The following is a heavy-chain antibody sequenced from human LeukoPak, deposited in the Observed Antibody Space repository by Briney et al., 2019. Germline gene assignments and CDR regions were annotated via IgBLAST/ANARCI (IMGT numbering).Heavy chain of an antibody. CDR3: ARDRWGTTYRFDY. CDR2: INLNSGDT. D-gene: IGHD2/OR15-2a*01. J-gene: IGHJ4*02. Sequence: ASVKVSCKASGYTFTGYYMHWVRQAPGRGPEWMGWINLNSGDTDYAQKFQDRVTMTRDTSITTAYMELSRLKSDDTAMYYCARDRWGTTYRFDYWGQGTLVTVSS. CDR1: GYTFTGYY. V-gene: IGHV1-2*02.